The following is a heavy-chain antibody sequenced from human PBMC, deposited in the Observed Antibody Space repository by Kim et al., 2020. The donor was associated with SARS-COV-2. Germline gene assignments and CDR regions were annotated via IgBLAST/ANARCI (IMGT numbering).Heavy chain of an antibody. CDR1: GGTMSSYP. V-gene: IGHV4-59*01. J-gene: IGHJ3*02. CDR3: ARGQAAGYNLFYLDN. CDR2: ISHIGTA. Sequence: SETLSLTCTVSGGTMSSYPWVWIRQVPGKGLEWVAYISHIGTANYNPSLKSRVAISAETSKNQFSLKLTSVTAADTGAYYCARGQAAGYNLFYLDNWG. D-gene: IGHD6-13*01.